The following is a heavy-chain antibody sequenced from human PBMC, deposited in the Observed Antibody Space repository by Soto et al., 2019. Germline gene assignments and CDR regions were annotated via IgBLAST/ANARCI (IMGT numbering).Heavy chain of an antibody. CDR3: ASGRRRGQWLVWPMDY. CDR2: INAGNGDT. V-gene: IGHV1-3*01. Sequence: QVQLVQSGAEVKKPGASVKVSCKASGYTFTSYAIHWVRQAPGQGLEWMGWINAGNGDTKYSQEVKGRVTISRDTSASTAYMELSGLTSEDTSVYYCASGRRRGQWLVWPMDYWGQGTLVTVSS. J-gene: IGHJ4*02. D-gene: IGHD6-19*01. CDR1: GYTFTSYA.